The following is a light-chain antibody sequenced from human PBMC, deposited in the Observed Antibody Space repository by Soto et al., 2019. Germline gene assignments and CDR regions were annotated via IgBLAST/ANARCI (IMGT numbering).Light chain of an antibody. CDR2: GAS. V-gene: IGKV3-20*01. CDR3: QQYSNSPLT. J-gene: IGKJ1*01. CDR1: QSVSSSY. Sequence: EIVLTQSPGTLSLSPGERATLSCRASQSVSSSYLAWYQQKPGQAPRLLIYGASSRATGIPDRFSGSGSGTDFTLTISSLEPEDFAVYYCQQYSNSPLTFGQGTKVEIK.